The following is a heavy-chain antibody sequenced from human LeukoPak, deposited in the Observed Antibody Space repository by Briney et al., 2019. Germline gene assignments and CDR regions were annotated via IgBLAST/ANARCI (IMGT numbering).Heavy chain of an antibody. CDR1: GYSFTSYL. Sequence: GKSLQISCKGSGYSFTSYLIGWVRQIPGKGLEWRGMIYPGDSATRYSPSFQGQVTISADKSISTAYLQWSSLKASDTAMYYCARRSGRFLNWFDPWGQGTLVTV. D-gene: IGHD1-26*01. CDR3: ARRSGRFLNWFDP. J-gene: IGHJ5*02. V-gene: IGHV5-51*01. CDR2: IYPGDSAT.